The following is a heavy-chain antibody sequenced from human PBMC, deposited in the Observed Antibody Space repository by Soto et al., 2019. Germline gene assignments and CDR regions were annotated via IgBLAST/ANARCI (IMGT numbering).Heavy chain of an antibody. CDR1: GFTFGDYA. V-gene: IGHV3-49*03. CDR3: TRVPDYSNYVYYGMDV. CDR2: IRSKAYGGTT. J-gene: IGHJ6*02. D-gene: IGHD4-4*01. Sequence: GGSLRLSCTASGFTFGDYAMSWFRQAPGKGLEWVGFIRSKAYGGTTEYAASVKGRSTISRDDSKSIAYLQMNSLKTEDTAVYYCTRVPDYSNYVYYGMDVWGQGTTVTVSS.